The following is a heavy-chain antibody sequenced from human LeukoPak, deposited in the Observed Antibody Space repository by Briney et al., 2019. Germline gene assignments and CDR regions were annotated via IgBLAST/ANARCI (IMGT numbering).Heavy chain of an antibody. CDR3: ARGQTYSGSYYLPFDY. CDR2: ISSSGSTI. Sequence: PGGSLRLSCAASGFTFSSYEMNWVRQAPGKGLEWVSYISSSGSTIYYADSVKGRFTISRDNAKNSLYLQTNSLRAEDTAVYYCARGQTYSGSYYLPFDYWGQGTLVTVSS. V-gene: IGHV3-48*03. J-gene: IGHJ4*02. CDR1: GFTFSSYE. D-gene: IGHD1-26*01.